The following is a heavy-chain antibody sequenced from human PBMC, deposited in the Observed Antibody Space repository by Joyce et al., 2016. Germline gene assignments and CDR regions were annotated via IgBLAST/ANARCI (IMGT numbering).Heavy chain of an antibody. CDR1: GFPFSTYA. CDR2: IADDESSK. J-gene: IGHJ4*02. D-gene: IGHD4-17*01. Sequence: QVQLVESGGGVVKLGRSLRLSLSASGFPFSTYAMHWDRQAPGKGLEWVAVIADDESSKYYVDSVKGRFTISRDKSNNMLYLQMNSLRVEDTAVYYCARDRPPVTMAVQFDSWGQGTLVTVSS. V-gene: IGHV3-30-3*01. CDR3: ARDRPPVTMAVQFDS.